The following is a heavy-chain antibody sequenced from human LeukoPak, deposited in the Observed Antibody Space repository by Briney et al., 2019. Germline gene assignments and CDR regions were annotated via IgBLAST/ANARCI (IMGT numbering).Heavy chain of an antibody. Sequence: SETLSLTCTVSGGSISDFYWSWFRQPPGKGLEWIGYIYYSGSTDYNPSLQSRVTISLDTSKNQFSLKLRSVTAADTAVYYCARAFSGSYFWFDPWGQGTLVTVSS. V-gene: IGHV4-59*01. CDR1: GGSISDFY. J-gene: IGHJ5*02. CDR3: ARAFSGSYFWFDP. D-gene: IGHD1-26*01. CDR2: IYYSGST.